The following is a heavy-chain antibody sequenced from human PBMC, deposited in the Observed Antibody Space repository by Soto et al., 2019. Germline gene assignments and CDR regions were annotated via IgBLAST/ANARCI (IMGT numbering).Heavy chain of an antibody. CDR1: GFTFSTYW. CDR2: IRQDGSQK. V-gene: IGHV3-7*01. Sequence: GGSLRLSCAASGFTFSTYWMSWVRQAPGKGLEWVANIRQDGSQKYYVDSVKGRFTISRDNAKNSLYLQMDSLRADDTAVYYCARGGYCSSTSCSLFDYWGQGTMVTVSS. CDR3: ARGGYCSSTSCSLFDY. D-gene: IGHD2-2*03. J-gene: IGHJ4*02.